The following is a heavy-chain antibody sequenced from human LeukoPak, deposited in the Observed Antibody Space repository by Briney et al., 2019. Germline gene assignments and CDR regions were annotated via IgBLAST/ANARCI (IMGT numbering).Heavy chain of an antibody. CDR2: ISAYNGNT. D-gene: IGHD6-13*01. Sequence: ASVKVSCKASSYTFTSYGISWVRQAPGQGLVWMGWISAYNGNTNYAQKLQGRVTMTTDTSTSTAYMELRSLRSDDTAVYYCAREGIAAASYYYGMDVWGQGTTVTVSS. CDR1: SYTFTSYG. V-gene: IGHV1-18*01. CDR3: AREGIAAASYYYGMDV. J-gene: IGHJ6*02.